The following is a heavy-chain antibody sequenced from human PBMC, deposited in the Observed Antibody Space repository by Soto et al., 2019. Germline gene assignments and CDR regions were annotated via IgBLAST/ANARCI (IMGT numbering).Heavy chain of an antibody. CDR3: ARDSWDNQHYDSSGNTGGY. D-gene: IGHD3-22*01. V-gene: IGHV1-18*03. CDR2: ISAYNGNT. Sequence: QVQLVQSGAEVKKPGASVKVSCKASGYTFTSYGISWVRQAPGQGLEWMGWISAYNGNTNYAQKLQGRGTMTTDPSTSSSYMERCSLRSDDVAVDYCARDSWDNQHYDSSGNTGGYWGQGTLVTVSS. J-gene: IGHJ4*02. CDR1: GYTFTSYG.